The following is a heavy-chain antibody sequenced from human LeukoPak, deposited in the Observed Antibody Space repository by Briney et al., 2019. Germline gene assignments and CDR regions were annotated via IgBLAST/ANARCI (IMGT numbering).Heavy chain of an antibody. CDR3: ARRRPFNDFFYYYGMDV. D-gene: IGHD2-21*02. CDR2: IYYSGST. CDR1: GGSISSYY. J-gene: IGHJ6*02. V-gene: IGHV4-59*08. Sequence: NPSETLSLTCTVSGGSISSYYWSWIRQPPGKGLEWIGYIYYSGSTNYNPSLKSRVTISVDTSKNQFSLKLSSVTAADTAVYYCARRRPFNDFFYYYGMDVWGQGTTVTVSS.